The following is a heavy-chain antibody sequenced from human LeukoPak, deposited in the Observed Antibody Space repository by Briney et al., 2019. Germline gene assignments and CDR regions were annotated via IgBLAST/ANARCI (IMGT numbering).Heavy chain of an antibody. CDR3: ARWRWLQSEFDY. Sequence: GGSLRLSCAASGFTSSSHTMSWIRQAPGKGLEWVAYIKEDGREKDHVDSVKGRFTISRDNAKNSLYLQMNTLRADDTAVYYCARWRWLQSEFDYWGQGTLVTVSS. D-gene: IGHD5-24*01. CDR2: IKEDGREK. CDR1: GFTSSSHT. J-gene: IGHJ4*02. V-gene: IGHV3-7*01.